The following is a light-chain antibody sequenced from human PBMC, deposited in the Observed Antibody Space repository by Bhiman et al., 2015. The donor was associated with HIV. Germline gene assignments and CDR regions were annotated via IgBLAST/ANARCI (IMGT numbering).Light chain of an antibody. Sequence: SYELTQPPSVSVAPGKTASITCGGNNIESKSVHWYQKRPGQAPVLVIKYSSDRPSGIPERFSASTSGNAATLTISETQIMDEGDYYCQAWDFTTAVFGGGTRLTVL. CDR1: NIESKS. V-gene: IGLV3-21*01. CDR3: QAWDFTTAV. CDR2: YSS. J-gene: IGLJ3*02.